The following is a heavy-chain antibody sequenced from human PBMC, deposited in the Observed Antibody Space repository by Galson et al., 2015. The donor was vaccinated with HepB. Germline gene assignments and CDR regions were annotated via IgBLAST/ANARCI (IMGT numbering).Heavy chain of an antibody. V-gene: IGHV3-7*01. D-gene: IGHD3-16*01. Sequence: WFRQAPGQGLEWMASIKQDGSEKQHVDSVKGRFAISRDNAENFLYLQMNSLRVEDTAVYYCARKGGRFDAYDIWGQGTMVTVSS. J-gene: IGHJ3*02. CDR3: ARKGGRFDAYDI. CDR2: IKQDGSEK.